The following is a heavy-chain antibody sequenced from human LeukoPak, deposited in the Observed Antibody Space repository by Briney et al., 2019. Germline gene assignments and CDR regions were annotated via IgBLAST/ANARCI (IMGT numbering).Heavy chain of an antibody. CDR1: GFTFSSYA. D-gene: IGHD1-26*01. Sequence: GGSLRLSCAASGFTFSSYAMNWVRQAPGKGLEWVSYISSSSSTIYYADSVKGRFTISRDNAKNSLYLQMNSLRDEDTAVYYCASFIVGATKEADYWGQGTLVTVSS. CDR2: ISSSSSTI. J-gene: IGHJ4*02. CDR3: ASFIVGATKEADY. V-gene: IGHV3-48*02.